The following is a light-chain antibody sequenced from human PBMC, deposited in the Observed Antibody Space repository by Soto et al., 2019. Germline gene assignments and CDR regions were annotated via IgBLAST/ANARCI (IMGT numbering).Light chain of an antibody. J-gene: IGKJ5*01. CDR3: QQYHSYPIT. V-gene: IGKV1-5*01. CDR2: DAS. CDR1: QTISSW. Sequence: DIQMTQSPSTLSGSVGDRVTITCRASQTISSWLAWYQQKPGKAPKLLIYDASTLKSGVPSRFSGSGSGTKFTLTISSLQPDDFATYYCQQYHSYPITFGQGTRLEIK.